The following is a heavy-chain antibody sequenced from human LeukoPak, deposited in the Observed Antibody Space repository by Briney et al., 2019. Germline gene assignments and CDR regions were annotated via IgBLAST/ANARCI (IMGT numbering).Heavy chain of an antibody. J-gene: IGHJ4*02. Sequence: PGGSLRLSCAASGFTFNTYAMSWVRQAPGKGLEWVSGISASGGTTYYADSVKGRFTISRDYSKNTLNLRMDSLRAEDTAVYYCARVSPHCSSTSCYGDYWGQGTLVTVSS. CDR1: GFTFNTYA. CDR3: ARVSPHCSSTSCYGDY. D-gene: IGHD2-2*01. CDR2: ISASGGTT. V-gene: IGHV3-23*01.